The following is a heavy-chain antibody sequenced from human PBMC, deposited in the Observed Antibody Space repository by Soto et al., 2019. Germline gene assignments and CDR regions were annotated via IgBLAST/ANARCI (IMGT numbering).Heavy chain of an antibody. Sequence: GASVKVSCKASGGTFSSYSISWVRQAPGQGLEWMGGIIPIFGTANYAQKFQGRVTITADESTSTAYMELSSLRSEDTAVYYCAAIVVPAAPRDYYYYGMDVWGQGTTVTVSS. CDR2: IIPIFGTA. D-gene: IGHD2-2*01. CDR1: GGTFSSYS. J-gene: IGHJ6*02. V-gene: IGHV1-69*13. CDR3: AAIVVPAAPRDYYYYGMDV.